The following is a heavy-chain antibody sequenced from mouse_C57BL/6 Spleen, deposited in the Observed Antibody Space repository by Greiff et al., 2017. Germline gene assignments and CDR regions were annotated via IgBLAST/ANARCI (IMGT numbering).Heavy chain of an antibody. CDR3: ASGPTAQAFAY. D-gene: IGHD3-2*02. J-gene: IGHJ3*01. CDR2: IYPRSGNT. Sequence: QVQLQQSGAELARPGASVKLSCKASGYTFTSYGISWVKQRTGQGLEWIGEIYPRSGNTYYNEKFKGKATLTADKSSSTAYMELRSLTSEDSAVYFCASGPTAQAFAYWGQGTLVTVSA. CDR1: GYTFTSYG. V-gene: IGHV1-81*01.